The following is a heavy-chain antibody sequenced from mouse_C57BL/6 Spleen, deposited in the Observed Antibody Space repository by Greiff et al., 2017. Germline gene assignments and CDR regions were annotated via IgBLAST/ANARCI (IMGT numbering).Heavy chain of an antibody. CDR1: GFTFSDYY. CDR3: ARDQNYGNFYWYCDV. J-gene: IGHJ1*03. V-gene: IGHV5-16*01. D-gene: IGHD2-1*01. Sequence: EVMLVASEGGLVQPGSSMKLSCTASGFTFSDYYMAWVRQVPEKGLEWVANINYDGSSTYYLASLKSRFIISRDNAKNILYLQMSSLKSEDTATYYCARDQNYGNFYWYCDVWGTGTTVTVSS. CDR2: INYDGSST.